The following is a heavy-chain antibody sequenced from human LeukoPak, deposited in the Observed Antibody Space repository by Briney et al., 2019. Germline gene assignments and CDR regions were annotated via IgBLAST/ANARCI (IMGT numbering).Heavy chain of an antibody. CDR2: INPNSGGT. Sequence: ASVKVSCKASGYTFTGYYMHWVRQAPGQGLEWMGWINPNSGGTNYAQKFQGRVTMTRDTSTSTVYMELSSLRSEDTAVYYCARDRQVSGYYFDYWGQGTLVTVSS. CDR1: GYTFTGYY. J-gene: IGHJ4*02. CDR3: ARDRQVSGYYFDY. D-gene: IGHD1-26*01. V-gene: IGHV1-2*02.